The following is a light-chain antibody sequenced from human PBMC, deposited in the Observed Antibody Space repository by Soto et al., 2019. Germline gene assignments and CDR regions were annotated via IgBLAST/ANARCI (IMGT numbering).Light chain of an antibody. CDR2: KAS. Sequence: DIQMTQSPFTLSASVGDRLTITCRASQSISTWLAWYQQKPGKXPKXXIYKASSLDSGVPSRFSGSGSGTEFTLTISSLQPDDCATYDCQQYNSFSRTFGQGTKVDIK. J-gene: IGKJ2*01. V-gene: IGKV1-5*03. CDR3: QQYNSFSRT. CDR1: QSISTW.